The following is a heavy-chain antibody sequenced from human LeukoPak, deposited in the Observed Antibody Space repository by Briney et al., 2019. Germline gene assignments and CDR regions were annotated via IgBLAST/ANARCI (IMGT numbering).Heavy chain of an antibody. D-gene: IGHD6-19*01. V-gene: IGHV3-23*01. Sequence: PGGSLRLSCAASGFTFSSYAMSWVRQAPGKGLEWVSAISGSGGSTYYADSVKGRFTISRDNAKNSLYLQMNSLRAEDTAVYYCARDAQWLVVYFDYWGQGTLVTVSS. CDR3: ARDAQWLVVYFDY. J-gene: IGHJ4*02. CDR2: ISGSGGST. CDR1: GFTFSSYA.